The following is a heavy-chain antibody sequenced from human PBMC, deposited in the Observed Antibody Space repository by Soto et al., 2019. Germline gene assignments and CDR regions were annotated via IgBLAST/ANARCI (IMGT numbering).Heavy chain of an antibody. Sequence: GASVKVSCKASGGTFSSYAISWVRQAPGQGLEWMGGIIPIFGTANYAQKFQGRVTITADESTSTAYMELSSLRSEDTAVYYCASNFVQVVPKAHYYYYMDVWGKGTTVTVSS. CDR3: ASNFVQVVPKAHYYYYMDV. J-gene: IGHJ6*03. CDR2: IIPIFGTA. D-gene: IGHD2-8*01. V-gene: IGHV1-69*13. CDR1: GGTFSSYA.